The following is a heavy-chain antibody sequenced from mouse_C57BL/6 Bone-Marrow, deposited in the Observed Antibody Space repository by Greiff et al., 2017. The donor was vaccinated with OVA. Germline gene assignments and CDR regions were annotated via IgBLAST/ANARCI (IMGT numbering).Heavy chain of an antibody. CDR1: GYTFTSYW. CDR2: IHPNSGST. J-gene: IGHJ4*01. V-gene: IGHV1-64*01. CDR3: ARSRGSSMDY. Sequence: VQLQQSGAELVKPGASVKLSCKASGYTFTSYWMHWVKQRPGQGLEWIGMIHPNSGSTNYNEKFKSKATLTVDKSSSTAYMQLSSLTSEDSAVYYCARSRGSSMDYWGQGTSVTVSS. D-gene: IGHD1-1*01.